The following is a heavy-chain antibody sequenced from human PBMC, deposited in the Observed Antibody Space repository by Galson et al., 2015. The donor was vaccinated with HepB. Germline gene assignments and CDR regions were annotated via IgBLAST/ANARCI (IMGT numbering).Heavy chain of an antibody. D-gene: IGHD3-22*01. Sequence: SLRLSCAASGFTFSDYYMSWIRQAPGKGLEWVSYISSSSSYTNYADSVKGRFTISRDNAKNSLYLQMNSLRAEDTAVYYCARDGGGYYDSSGYYYFDYWGQGTLVTVSS. CDR1: GFTFSDYY. CDR3: ARDGGGYYDSSGYYYFDY. V-gene: IGHV3-11*06. J-gene: IGHJ4*02. CDR2: ISSSSSYT.